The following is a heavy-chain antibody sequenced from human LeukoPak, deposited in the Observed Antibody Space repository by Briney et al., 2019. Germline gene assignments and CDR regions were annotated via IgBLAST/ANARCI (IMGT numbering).Heavy chain of an antibody. Sequence: SETLSLTCTVSGGSISSYYWSWIRQPPGKGLEWIGYIYYSGSTNYNPSLKSRVTISVDTSKNQFSLKLSSVTAADTAVYYCARLRHSSSPNWFDPWGQGTLVTVSS. D-gene: IGHD6-13*01. J-gene: IGHJ5*02. V-gene: IGHV4-59*01. CDR2: IYYSGST. CDR3: ARLRHSSSPNWFDP. CDR1: GGSISSYY.